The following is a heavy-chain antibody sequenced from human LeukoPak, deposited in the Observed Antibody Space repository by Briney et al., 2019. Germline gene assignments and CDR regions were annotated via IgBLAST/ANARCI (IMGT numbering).Heavy chain of an antibody. V-gene: IGHV3-33*01. J-gene: IGHJ5*02. CDR1: GFTFSNYG. CDR3: ARSQQGNGNWFDP. CDR2: IWFDGTNK. Sequence: GGSLRLSCAASGFTFSNYGIHWVRQAPGKGLEWVAVIWFDGTNKFYAASVKGRFTISRDNSKNTLYLQMNSLRAEDTAVYYCARSQQGNGNWFDPWGQGTLVTVSS. D-gene: IGHD6-13*01.